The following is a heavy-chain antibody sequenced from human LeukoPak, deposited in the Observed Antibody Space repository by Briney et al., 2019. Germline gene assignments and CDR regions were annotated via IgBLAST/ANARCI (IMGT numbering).Heavy chain of an antibody. CDR2: IYYTGRD. D-gene: IGHD5-18*01. V-gene: IGHV4-39*01. CDR3: VGQCMGYSHGYFDY. CDR1: GGSISGSSYY. J-gene: IGHJ4*02. Sequence: SETLSLTCTVSGGSISGSSYYWGWIRQPPGKRLEWLGSIYYTGRDYYNPSLKSRVTTSVDTSKNQFSLALSSVTAADTAVYYCVGQCMGYSHGYFDYWGQGSLVTVSS.